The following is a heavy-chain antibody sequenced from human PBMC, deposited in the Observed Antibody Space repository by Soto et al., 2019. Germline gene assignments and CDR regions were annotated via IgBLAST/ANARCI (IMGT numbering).Heavy chain of an antibody. CDR2: IYHSGST. Sequence: SETLSLTCAVSGGSISSSNWWSWVRQPPGKGLEWIGEIYHSGSTNYNPSLKSRVTISVDKSKNQFSLKLSSVTAADTAVYYCAQLVQGRLISDYWGQGTLVTVSS. D-gene: IGHD6-13*01. CDR1: GGSISSSNW. CDR3: AQLVQGRLISDY. V-gene: IGHV4-4*02. J-gene: IGHJ4*02.